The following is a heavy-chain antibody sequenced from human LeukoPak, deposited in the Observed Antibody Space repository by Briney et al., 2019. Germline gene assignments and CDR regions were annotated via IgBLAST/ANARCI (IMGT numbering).Heavy chain of an antibody. J-gene: IGHJ6*03. D-gene: IGHD6-19*01. V-gene: IGHV1-2*02. CDR2: ISPNGADT. Sequence: ASVKVSCKASGYTFTGHYMHWVRQAPGQGLEWMGWISPNGADTVYAQRFQGRVTMTRDTSISTAYMELSRLRSDDTAVYYCARAAIAVAGDYHYHYMDVWGKGTTVTVSS. CDR3: ARAAIAVAGDYHYHYMDV. CDR1: GYTFTGHY.